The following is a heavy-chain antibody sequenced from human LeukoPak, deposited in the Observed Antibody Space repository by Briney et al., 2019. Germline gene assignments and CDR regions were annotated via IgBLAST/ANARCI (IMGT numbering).Heavy chain of an antibody. V-gene: IGHV4-34*01. Sequence: KSPETLSLTCAVYGGSFSGYYWSWIRQPPGKGLEWIGEINHSGSTNYNPSLKSRVTISVDTSKNQFSLKLSSVTAADTAVYYCARYGGNSVASFDYWGQGTLVTVSS. CDR1: GGSFSGYY. CDR3: ARYGGNSVASFDY. CDR2: INHSGST. J-gene: IGHJ4*02. D-gene: IGHD4-23*01.